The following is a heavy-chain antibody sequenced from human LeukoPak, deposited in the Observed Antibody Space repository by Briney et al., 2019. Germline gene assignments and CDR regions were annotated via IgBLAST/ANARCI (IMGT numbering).Heavy chain of an antibody. Sequence: GRSLRLSCAASGFTFSYYGIHWVRQAPGKGLEWVAIISFDGSNEYYADSVKGRLTISRDNSKNTMYLQMNSLRAEDTAIYYCAKDRGFSISSYFYYGMDVWGQGTTVTVSS. CDR2: ISFDGSNE. V-gene: IGHV3-30*18. CDR1: GFTFSYYG. D-gene: IGHD2-21*01. J-gene: IGHJ6*02. CDR3: AKDRGFSISSYFYYGMDV.